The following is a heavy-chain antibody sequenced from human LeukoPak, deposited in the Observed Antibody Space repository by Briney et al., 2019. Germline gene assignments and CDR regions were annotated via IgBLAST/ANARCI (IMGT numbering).Heavy chain of an antibody. J-gene: IGHJ4*02. CDR3: ARILQRRLAQPFDY. CDR2: ITPSGGST. Sequence: GASVKVSCKASGYTFTNYYMHWVRQAPGQGLEWLGLITPSGGSTWYAQKFQGRVTMTRDMSTSTDYMELSSLRSEDTAVYYCARILQRRLAQPFDYWGQGTLVTVSS. CDR1: GYTFTNYY. D-gene: IGHD6-19*01. V-gene: IGHV1-46*01.